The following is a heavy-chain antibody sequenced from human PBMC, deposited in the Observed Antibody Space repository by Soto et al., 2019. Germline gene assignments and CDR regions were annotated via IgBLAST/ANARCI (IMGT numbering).Heavy chain of an antibody. J-gene: IGHJ5*02. CDR2: INPNSGGT. V-gene: IGHV1-2*04. D-gene: IGHD6-13*01. CDR1: GYTFTGYY. CDR3: ARARGQQLERSWFDP. Sequence: ASVKVSCKASGYTFTGYYMHWVRQAPGQGLEWMGWINPNSGGTNYAQKFQGWVTMTRDTSISTAYMELSRLRSDDTAMYYCARARGQQLERSWFDPWGQGTLVTVSS.